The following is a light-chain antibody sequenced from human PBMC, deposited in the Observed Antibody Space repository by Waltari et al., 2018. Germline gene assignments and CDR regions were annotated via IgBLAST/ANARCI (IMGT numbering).Light chain of an antibody. Sequence: QSVLTQPPSVSAAPGQRVTISCSGGSSTIGNNYVSWYRQFPGTAPKPLIYEDSERPSGIPGRFSGSKSGTSATLDITGLQAGDEADYYCGTWDSSLSGAVFGGGTHLTVL. CDR2: EDS. CDR3: GTWDSSLSGAV. V-gene: IGLV1-51*02. J-gene: IGLJ7*01. CDR1: SSTIGNNY.